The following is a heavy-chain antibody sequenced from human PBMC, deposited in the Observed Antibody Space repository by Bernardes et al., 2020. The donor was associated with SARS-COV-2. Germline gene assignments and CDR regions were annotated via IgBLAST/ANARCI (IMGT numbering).Heavy chain of an antibody. J-gene: IGHJ6*02. V-gene: IGHV4-4*02. CDR3: ASLKRITGTQRGMDV. CDR2: IYHSGST. Sequence: SETLSLTCAVSGGSISSSNWWSWVRQPPGKGLEWIGEIYHSGSTNYNPSLKSRVTISVDKSKNQFSLKLSSVTAADTAVYYCASLKRITGTQRGMDVWGQGTTVTVSS. D-gene: IGHD1-20*01. CDR1: GGSISSSNW.